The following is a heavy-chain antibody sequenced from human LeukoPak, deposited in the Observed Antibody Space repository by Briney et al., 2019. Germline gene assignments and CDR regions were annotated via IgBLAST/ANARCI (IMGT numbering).Heavy chain of an antibody. D-gene: IGHD3-22*01. CDR1: GGSFSGYY. CDR3: ARGLYYYEEAFQH. J-gene: IGHJ1*01. Sequence: SETLSLTCAVYGGSFSGYYWSWTRQPPGKGLEWIGEINHSGSTNYNPSLKSRVTISVDTSKNQFSLKLSSVTAADTAVYYCARGLYYYEEAFQHWGQGTLVTVSS. CDR2: INHSGST. V-gene: IGHV4-34*01.